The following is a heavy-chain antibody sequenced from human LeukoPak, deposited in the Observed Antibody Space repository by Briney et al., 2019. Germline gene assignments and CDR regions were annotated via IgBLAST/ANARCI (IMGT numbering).Heavy chain of an antibody. CDR2: INSSSGTI. V-gene: IGHV3-48*01. J-gene: IGHJ4*02. D-gene: IGHD5-18*01. CDR3: ARDHNYAFDY. Sequence: GGSLRLSCAASGFTFSSYSMNWVRQAPGKGLEWVSYINSSSGTINYADSVKGRFTISGDNARNSLYLQMNSLRAEDTAVYYCARDHNYAFDYWGQGTLVTVSS. CDR1: GFTFSSYS.